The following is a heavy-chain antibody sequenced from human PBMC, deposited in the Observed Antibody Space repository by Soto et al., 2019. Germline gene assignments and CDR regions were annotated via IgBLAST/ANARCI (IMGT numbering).Heavy chain of an antibody. CDR1: GGSISSGGYS. CDR3: ARGGSPWFDP. V-gene: IGHV4-30-2*01. J-gene: IGHJ5*02. CDR2: IYHSGST. Sequence: SETLSLTCAVSGGSISSGGYSWSWIRQPPGKGLEWIGYIYHSGSTYYNPSLKSRVTISVDRSKNQLSLKLSSVTAADTAVYYCARGGSPWFDPWGQGTLVTVSS.